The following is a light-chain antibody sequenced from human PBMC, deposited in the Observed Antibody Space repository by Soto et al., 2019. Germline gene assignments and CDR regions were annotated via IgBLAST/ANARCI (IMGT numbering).Light chain of an antibody. CDR1: SSDVGGHNF. CDR3: SSYSSSDTLV. V-gene: IGLV2-14*03. Sequence: QSVLTQPASVSGSPGQSITISCTGTSSDVGGHNFVSWYQQHPGRAPKLMIYDVRNRPSGVSNRFSDSKSANTASLVISGLQAEDEADYYCSSYSSSDTLVFGGGTKLTVL. J-gene: IGLJ2*01. CDR2: DVR.